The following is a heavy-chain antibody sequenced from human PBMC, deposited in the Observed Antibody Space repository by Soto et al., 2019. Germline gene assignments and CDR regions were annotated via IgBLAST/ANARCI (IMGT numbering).Heavy chain of an antibody. J-gene: IGHJ4*02. CDR3: ARDVARYYFDY. Sequence: GGSLRLSCAASGFTFSGYGMHWVRQAPGKGLEWVAVIWYDGSNKYYADSVKGRFTISRDNSKNTLYLQMNSLRAEDTAVYYCARDVARYYFDYWGQGTLVTVSS. D-gene: IGHD5-12*01. CDR2: IWYDGSNK. V-gene: IGHV3-33*01. CDR1: GFTFSGYG.